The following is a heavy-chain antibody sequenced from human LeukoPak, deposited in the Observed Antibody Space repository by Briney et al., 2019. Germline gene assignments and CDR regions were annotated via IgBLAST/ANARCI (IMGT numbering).Heavy chain of an antibody. J-gene: IGHJ4*02. CDR2: ISGGSGTI. CDR3: ARVRSGYYFDY. Sequence: GGSLRLSCAASGFTFGSYSIIWVRQAPGKGLEWISYISGGSGTINYADSVKGRFTVSRDNAKNSLYLQMNSLRDEDTAVYSCARVRSGYYFDYWSQGTLVTVSS. D-gene: IGHD3-10*01. CDR1: GFTFGSYS. V-gene: IGHV3-48*02.